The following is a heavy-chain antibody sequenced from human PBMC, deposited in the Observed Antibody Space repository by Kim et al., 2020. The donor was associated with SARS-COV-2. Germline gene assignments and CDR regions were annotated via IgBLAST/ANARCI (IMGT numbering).Heavy chain of an antibody. CDR3: ARGYCSGGSCSYYYFDY. J-gene: IGHJ4*02. V-gene: IGHV3-13*01. CDR1: GFTFSSYD. D-gene: IGHD2-15*01. Sequence: GGSLRLSCAASGFTFSSYDMPWIRQATGKGLEWVSSIGTASDTYYPGSVKGRFTISRENAKNSLYLQMNSLRAGDTAVYYCARGYCSGGSCSYYYFDYWGQGTLVTVSS. CDR2: IGTASDT.